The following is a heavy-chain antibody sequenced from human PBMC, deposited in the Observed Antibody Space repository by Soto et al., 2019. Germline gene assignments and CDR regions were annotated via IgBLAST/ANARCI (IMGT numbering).Heavy chain of an antibody. CDR3: AKAESGRIPYFDY. V-gene: IGHV3-7*03. CDR2: IKQDGSEK. J-gene: IGHJ4*02. D-gene: IGHD2-15*01. CDR1: GFTFSSYW. Sequence: PGGSLRLSCAASGFTFSSYWMSWVRQAPGKGLEWVANIKQDGSEKYYVDSVKGRFTISRDNAKNSLYLQMNSLRAEDTAVYYCAKAESGRIPYFDYWGQGTLVTVSS.